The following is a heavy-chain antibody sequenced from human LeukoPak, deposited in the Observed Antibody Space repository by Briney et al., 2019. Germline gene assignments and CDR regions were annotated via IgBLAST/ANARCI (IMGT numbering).Heavy chain of an antibody. CDR1: GDSIRSYY. J-gene: IGHJ4*02. D-gene: IGHD2-15*01. CDR2: VYDSGSA. Sequence: SETLSLTCTVSGDSIRSYYWSWIRQPPGKGLEWIGLVYDSGSANLNPSLKSRVTISLDTSKNELSLKLTSVTAADTAVYYCAREWSGFDYWGQGTLVTVSS. CDR3: AREWSGFDY. V-gene: IGHV4-4*08.